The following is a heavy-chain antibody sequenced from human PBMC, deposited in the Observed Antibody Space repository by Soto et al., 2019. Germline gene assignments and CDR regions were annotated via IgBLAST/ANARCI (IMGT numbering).Heavy chain of an antibody. CDR3: ARETGYSSTWYDS. D-gene: IGHD6-13*01. CDR2: LSYGGST. CDR1: GASVSDGSDF. Sequence: PSETLSLTCAVSGASVSDGSDFWSWIRQPPGKGLEWLGYLSYGGSTRYNPSLKSRVTISSDTSKNQFSLRLFSVTAADTALYYCARETGYSSTWYDSWGQGQLVTVSS. V-gene: IGHV4-61*01. J-gene: IGHJ5*01.